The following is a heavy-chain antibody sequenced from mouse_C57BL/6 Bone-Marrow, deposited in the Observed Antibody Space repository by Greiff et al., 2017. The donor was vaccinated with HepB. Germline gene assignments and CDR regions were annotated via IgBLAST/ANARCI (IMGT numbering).Heavy chain of an antibody. Sequence: EVKLVESGGGLVKPGGSLKLSCAASGFTFSDYGMHWVRQAPEKGLEWVAYISSGSSTIYYADTVKGRVTISRDNAKNTLFLQMTSLRSEDTAMYYCASLPYDYDGAWFAYWGQGTLVTVSA. CDR3: ASLPYDYDGAWFAY. CDR1: GFTFSDYG. J-gene: IGHJ3*01. V-gene: IGHV5-17*01. D-gene: IGHD2-4*01. CDR2: ISSGSSTI.